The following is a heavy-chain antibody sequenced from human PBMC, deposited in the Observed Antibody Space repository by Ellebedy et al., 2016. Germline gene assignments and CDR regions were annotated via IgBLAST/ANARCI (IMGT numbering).Heavy chain of an antibody. V-gene: IGHV3-21*01. D-gene: IGHD4-17*01. CDR1: GFTFSSYS. CDR2: ISSSSSYI. CDR3: ARVGPSGDYDWYFDL. J-gene: IGHJ2*01. Sequence: GESLKISXAASGFTFSSYSMNWVRQAPGKGLEWVSSISSSSSYIYYADSVKGRFTISRDNAKNSLYLQMNSLRAEDTAVYYCARVGPSGDYDWYFDLWGRGTLVTVSS.